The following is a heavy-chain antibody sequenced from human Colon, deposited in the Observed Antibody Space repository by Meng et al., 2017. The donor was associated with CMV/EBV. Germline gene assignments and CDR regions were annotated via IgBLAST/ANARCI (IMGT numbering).Heavy chain of an antibody. Sequence: GESLKISCAASGFTFSNYEFNWVRQAPGKGLEWVSYISSGGNTIYYADSVKGRFTISRDNAKTSVFLQMNSLRAEDTAVFYCARDTHGYCSSTSCSDAFDIWGQGTMVTVSS. CDR1: GFTFSNYE. CDR3: ARDTHGYCSSTSCSDAFDI. J-gene: IGHJ3*02. CDR2: ISSGGNTI. V-gene: IGHV3-48*03. D-gene: IGHD2-2*01.